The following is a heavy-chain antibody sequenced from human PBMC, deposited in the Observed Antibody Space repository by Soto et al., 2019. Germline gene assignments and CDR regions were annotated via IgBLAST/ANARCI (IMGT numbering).Heavy chain of an antibody. V-gene: IGHV4-59*08. CDR1: GVSIRSHY. CDR2: FHYSEDS. CDR3: ARLSATVALDY. D-gene: IGHD4-17*01. Sequence: SETLSLTCTVSGVSIRSHYWIWTRQPPGRGLEWIGYFHYSEDSYYNPSLNSRVTISADTSKNQFSLNLSSVSAADTAVYYCARLSATVALDYWGPGILVTVSS. J-gene: IGHJ4*02.